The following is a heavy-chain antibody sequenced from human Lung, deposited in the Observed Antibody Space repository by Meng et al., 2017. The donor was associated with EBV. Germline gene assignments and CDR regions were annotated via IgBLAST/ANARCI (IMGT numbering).Heavy chain of an antibody. D-gene: IGHD6-6*01. CDR3: ARVVAGRYNWFDP. Sequence: QGQLQESGPGLVKPSQTLSLPGTVSGGSISSGGYYWSWIRQHPGKGLEWIGYIYYSGSTYYNPSLKSLVTISVDTSKNQFSLKLSSVTAADTAVYYCARVVAGRYNWFDPWGQGTLVTVSS. V-gene: IGHV4-31*01. J-gene: IGHJ5*02. CDR1: GGSISSGGYY. CDR2: IYYSGST.